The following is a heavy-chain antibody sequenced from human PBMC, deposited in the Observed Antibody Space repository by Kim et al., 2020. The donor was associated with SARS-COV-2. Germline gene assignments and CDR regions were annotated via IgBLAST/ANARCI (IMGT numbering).Heavy chain of an antibody. CDR2: ISSSSSYI. Sequence: GGSLRLSCAASGFTFSSYSMNWVRQAPGKGLEWVSSISSSSSYISYADSVKGRFTISRDNAKNSLYLQMNSLRAEDTAVYYCVRRREWELPMHYYYYYGMDAWGHGTTGTVSS. CDR1: GFTFSSYS. J-gene: IGHJ6*02. CDR3: VRRREWELPMHYYYYYGMDA. D-gene: IGHD1-26*01. V-gene: IGHV3-21*01.